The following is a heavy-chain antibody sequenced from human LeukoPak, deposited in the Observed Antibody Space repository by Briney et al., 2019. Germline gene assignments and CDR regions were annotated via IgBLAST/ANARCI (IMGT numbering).Heavy chain of an antibody. CDR1: GGSISGYY. D-gene: IGHD2-2*01. J-gene: IGHJ4*02. Sequence: PSETLSLTCTVSGGSISGYYWIWIRQPPGKGLEWIGEINHSGSTNYNPSLKSRVTISVDTSKNQFSLKLSSVTAADTAVYYCARGPASVVPLSYYFDYWGQGTLVTVSS. V-gene: IGHV4-34*01. CDR3: ARGPASVVPLSYYFDY. CDR2: INHSGST.